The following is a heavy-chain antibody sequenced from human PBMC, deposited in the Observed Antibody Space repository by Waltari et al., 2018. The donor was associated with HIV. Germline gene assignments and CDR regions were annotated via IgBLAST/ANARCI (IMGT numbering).Heavy chain of an antibody. Sequence: QVQLQESGPGLVKPSQTLSLTCTVSGGSISSAGFYWSWIRQHPGKGLEWIGNIYYTGGTYYNPSLKSRVTISIDTSNNQFSLNLSSVTAADTAVYYCARDYGSGRGGGMDVWGQGTTVTVSS. J-gene: IGHJ6*02. CDR2: IYYTGGT. CDR1: GGSISSAGFY. V-gene: IGHV4-31*03. CDR3: ARDYGSGRGGGMDV. D-gene: IGHD3-10*01.